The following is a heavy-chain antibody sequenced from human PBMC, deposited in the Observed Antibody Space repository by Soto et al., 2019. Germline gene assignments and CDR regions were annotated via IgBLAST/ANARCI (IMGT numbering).Heavy chain of an antibody. Sequence: QVQLVESGGGLVKPGGSLRLSCAASGFTFSDYYMSWIRQAPGKGLEWVSYISSSGSTIYYADSVKGRFTISRDNAKNSLYLQMNSLRAEDTAVYYCEAPSSGVLLWFGEVTAFDIWGQGTMVTVSS. CDR2: ISSSGSTI. D-gene: IGHD3-10*01. V-gene: IGHV3-11*01. CDR3: EAPSSGVLLWFGEVTAFDI. CDR1: GFTFSDYY. J-gene: IGHJ3*02.